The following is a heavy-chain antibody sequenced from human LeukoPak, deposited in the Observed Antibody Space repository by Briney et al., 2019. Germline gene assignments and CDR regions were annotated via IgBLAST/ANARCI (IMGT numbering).Heavy chain of an antibody. CDR2: ISYDGSNK. D-gene: IGHD3-10*01. Sequence: GGSLRLSCAASGFTFSSYAMHWVRQAPGKGLEWVAVISYDGSNKYYADSVKGRFTISRDNSKNTLYLQMNSLRAEDTAVYYCARGLAYGSGSSQFFDYWGQGTLVTVSS. V-gene: IGHV3-30-3*01. J-gene: IGHJ4*02. CDR3: ARGLAYGSGSSQFFDY. CDR1: GFTFSSYA.